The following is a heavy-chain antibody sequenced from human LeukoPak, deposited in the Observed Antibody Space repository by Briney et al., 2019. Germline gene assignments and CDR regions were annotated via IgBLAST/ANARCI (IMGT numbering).Heavy chain of an antibody. CDR1: GFSLSTSGMC. CDR3: ARILKISSSNYYYYYMDV. Sequence: SGSALVKPTQTLTPTCTFSGFSLSTSGMCVTWIRQPPGKALEWLARIDWDDDKYYSTSLKTRLTISKDTSKNQVVLTMTNMDPADTATYYCARILKISSSNYYYYYMDVWGKGTTVTVSS. CDR2: IDWDDDK. D-gene: IGHD6-6*01. J-gene: IGHJ6*03. V-gene: IGHV2-70*11.